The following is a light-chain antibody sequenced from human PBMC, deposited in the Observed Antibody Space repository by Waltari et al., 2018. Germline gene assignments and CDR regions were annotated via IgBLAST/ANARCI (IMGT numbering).Light chain of an antibody. CDR3: QQFGSLPFT. CDR1: QSVSSNY. CDR2: DAS. Sequence: EIVLTQSPGTLSLSPGESANLSCRASQSVSSNYLAWYQQKPGQAPRLLIYDASSRATGIPDRFSGSGSGTDFTLSISRLEPEDFAVYYCQQFGSLPFTFGPGTKVDIK. J-gene: IGKJ3*01. V-gene: IGKV3-20*01.